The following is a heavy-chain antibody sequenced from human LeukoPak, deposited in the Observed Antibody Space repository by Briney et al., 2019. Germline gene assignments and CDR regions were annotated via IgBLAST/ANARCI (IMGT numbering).Heavy chain of an antibody. CDR2: INHSGST. CDR1: GGSFSGYY. D-gene: IGHD2-2*01. CDR3: ARVGGRRVVVPAAIPYYFDY. Sequence: SETLSLTCAVYGGSFSGYYWSWIRQPPGKGLEWIGEINHSGSTNYNPSLKSRVTISVDTSKNQFSLKLSSVTAADTAVYYCARVGGRRVVVPAAIPYYFDYWGQGTLVTVSS. J-gene: IGHJ4*02. V-gene: IGHV4-34*01.